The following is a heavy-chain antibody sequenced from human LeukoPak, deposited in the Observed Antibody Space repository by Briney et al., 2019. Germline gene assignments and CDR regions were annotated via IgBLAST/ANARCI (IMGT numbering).Heavy chain of an antibody. J-gene: IGHJ4*02. CDR3: ARDLSGSAIDY. Sequence: TGRSLRLSCAASGFTFSSYGMHWVHQAPGMGLEWVAIIWYDGNNKYYADSVKGRFTISRDNSKNTLYLQMNSLRVEDTAVYYCARDLSGSAIDYWGQGTLVTVSS. V-gene: IGHV3-33*01. CDR2: IWYDGNNK. CDR1: GFTFSSYG. D-gene: IGHD1-26*01.